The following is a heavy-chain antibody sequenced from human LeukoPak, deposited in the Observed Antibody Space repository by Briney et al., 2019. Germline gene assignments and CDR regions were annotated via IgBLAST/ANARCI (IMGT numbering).Heavy chain of an antibody. J-gene: IGHJ4*02. Sequence: GGSLRLSCAASGFTFDDYAMHWVRQAPGKGLEWVALISYDASNKNYADSVRGRSTISRDNSKSTLYLQMNSLRPEDTALYYCAREPSQGGSAFDSWGQGTLLTVSS. CDR3: AREPSQGGSAFDS. CDR2: ISYDASNK. V-gene: IGHV3-30-3*01. CDR1: GFTFDDYA. D-gene: IGHD5-12*01.